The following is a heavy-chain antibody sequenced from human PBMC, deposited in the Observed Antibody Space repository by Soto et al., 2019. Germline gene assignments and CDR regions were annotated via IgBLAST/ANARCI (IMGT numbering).Heavy chain of an antibody. Sequence: GGSLRLSCAASGFTVSSNYMSWVRQAPGKGLEWVSVIYSGGSTYYADSVKGRFTISRDNSKNTLYLQMNSLRAEDTAVYYCAREVVTRGGDAFDIWGQGKMVTVSS. CDR3: AREVVTRGGDAFDI. V-gene: IGHV3-66*01. CDR2: IYSGGST. D-gene: IGHD2-21*02. CDR1: GFTVSSNY. J-gene: IGHJ3*02.